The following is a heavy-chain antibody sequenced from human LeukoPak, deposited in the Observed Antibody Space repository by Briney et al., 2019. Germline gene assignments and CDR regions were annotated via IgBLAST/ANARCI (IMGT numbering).Heavy chain of an antibody. CDR1: GYTLTELS. V-gene: IGHV1-24*01. CDR2: FDPEDGET. Sequence: GASVKVSCKVSGYTLTELSMHWVRQAPGKGLEWMGGFDPEDGETIYAQKFQGRVTMTEDTSTDTAYMELSSLRSEDTAVYYCATVPYSSGWYPKPDYWGQGTLVTVSS. CDR3: ATVPYSSGWYPKPDY. J-gene: IGHJ4*02. D-gene: IGHD6-19*01.